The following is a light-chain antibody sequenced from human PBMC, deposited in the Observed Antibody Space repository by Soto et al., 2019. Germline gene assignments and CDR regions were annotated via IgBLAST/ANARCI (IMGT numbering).Light chain of an antibody. CDR3: QQRSSWPRT. J-gene: IGKJ5*01. Sequence: EIVLTQSPGTLSLSPGERATLSCRASQSVSNNYLAWYQQKPGQAPRLLIYGASNRATGIPDRFSGSGSGTDFTLTISSLQPDDFAVYYCQQRSSWPRTFGQGTRLEIK. V-gene: IGKV3D-20*02. CDR1: QSVSNNY. CDR2: GAS.